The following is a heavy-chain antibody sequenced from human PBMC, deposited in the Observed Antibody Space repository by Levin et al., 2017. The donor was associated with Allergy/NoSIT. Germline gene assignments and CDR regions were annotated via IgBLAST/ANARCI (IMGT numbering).Heavy chain of an antibody. J-gene: IGHJ4*02. Sequence: VSGPTLVKPTQTLTLTCTFSGFSLSPSGMGVGWFRQPPGKALEWLALIYWDDDKRYSPSLRSRLTSTKDTSKNQVVLTMTNLDPGDTATYFCAHSPESLYFFAFDSWGQGTLVTVSS. D-gene: IGHD3-10*01. V-gene: IGHV2-5*02. CDR2: IYWDDDK. CDR3: AHSPESLYFFAFDS. CDR1: GFSLSPSGMG.